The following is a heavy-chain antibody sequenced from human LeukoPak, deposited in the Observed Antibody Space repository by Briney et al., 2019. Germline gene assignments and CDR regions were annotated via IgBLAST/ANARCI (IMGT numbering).Heavy chain of an antibody. V-gene: IGHV1-46*01. Sequence: GASVKVSCKASGYTFTSYYMHWVRQAPGQGLEWMGIINPSGGSTSYAQKFQGRVMITADGSTSTAYMELSSLRSEDTAVYYCARDSIYSYDNVGFDYWGRGTLVTVS. CDR2: INPSGGST. D-gene: IGHD5-18*01. CDR3: ARDSIYSYDNVGFDY. J-gene: IGHJ4*02. CDR1: GYTFTSYY.